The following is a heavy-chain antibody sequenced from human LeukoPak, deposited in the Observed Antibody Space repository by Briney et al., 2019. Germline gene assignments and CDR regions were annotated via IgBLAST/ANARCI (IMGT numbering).Heavy chain of an antibody. CDR1: GFTFSRYS. CDR2: ISSNNYI. J-gene: IGHJ5*02. V-gene: IGHV3-21*01. Sequence: GGSLRPSCAASGFTFSRYSMNWVRQAPGKGLEWVSSISSNNYIYYADSVRGRFTISRDNAKNSLYLQLNSLRAEDTAVYYCARDSAVAGSVNWFDPWGQGTLVTVSS. CDR3: ARDSAVAGSVNWFDP. D-gene: IGHD6-19*01.